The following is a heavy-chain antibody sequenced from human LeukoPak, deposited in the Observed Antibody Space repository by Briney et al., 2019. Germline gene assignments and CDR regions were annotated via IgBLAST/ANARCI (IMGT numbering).Heavy chain of an antibody. CDR2: ISAYNGNT. Sequence: GASVKVSCKASGYSFNTYSVNWVRQAPGQGLEWMGWISAYNGNTNYAQKLQGRVTMTTDTSTSTAYMELRSLRTDDTAVYYCARDYWGYGGVDYWGQGTLVTVSS. CDR1: GYSFNTYS. D-gene: IGHD5-12*01. J-gene: IGHJ4*02. V-gene: IGHV1-18*01. CDR3: ARDYWGYGGVDY.